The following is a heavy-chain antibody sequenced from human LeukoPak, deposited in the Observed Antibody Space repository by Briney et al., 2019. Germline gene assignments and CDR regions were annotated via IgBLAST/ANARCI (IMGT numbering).Heavy chain of an antibody. D-gene: IGHD5-18*01. Sequence: SETLSLTCTVSGGSISSGGYYWSWIRQHPGKGLEWVGYIYYSGSTYYNPSLKSRVTISVDTSKNQFSLKLSSVTAADTAVYYCARGRPHSPYAFDIWGQGTMVTVSS. J-gene: IGHJ3*02. CDR1: GGSISSGGYY. V-gene: IGHV4-31*03. CDR3: ARGRPHSPYAFDI. CDR2: IYYSGST.